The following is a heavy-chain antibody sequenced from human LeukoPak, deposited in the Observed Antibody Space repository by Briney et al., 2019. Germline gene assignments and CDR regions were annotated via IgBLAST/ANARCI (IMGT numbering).Heavy chain of an antibody. CDR3: ARLLEDIAVAGARYYGMDV. CDR1: GYSFTSYW. V-gene: IGHV5-51*01. J-gene: IGHJ6*04. Sequence: GESLKISCKGSGYSFTSYWIGWVRQMPGKGLEWMGIIYPGDSDTRYSPSFQGQVTISADKSISTAYLQWSSLKASDTAMYYCARLLEDIAVAGARYYGMDVWGKGTTVTVSS. D-gene: IGHD6-13*01. CDR2: IYPGDSDT.